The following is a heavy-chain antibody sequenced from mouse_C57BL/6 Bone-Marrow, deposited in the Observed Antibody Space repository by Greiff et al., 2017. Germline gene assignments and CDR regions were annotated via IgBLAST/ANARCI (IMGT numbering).Heavy chain of an antibody. V-gene: IGHV1-26*01. CDR2: INPNNGGT. D-gene: IGHD1-1*01. CDR1: GYTFTDYY. Sequence: EVQLQQSGPELVKPGASVKISCKASGYTFTDYYMNWVKQSHGKSLEWIGDINPNNGGTSYNQKFKGKATLTVDKSSSTAYMELRRLTSEDSAVYYCAREREVITTVAEAMDYWGQGTSVTVSS. CDR3: AREREVITTVAEAMDY. J-gene: IGHJ4*01.